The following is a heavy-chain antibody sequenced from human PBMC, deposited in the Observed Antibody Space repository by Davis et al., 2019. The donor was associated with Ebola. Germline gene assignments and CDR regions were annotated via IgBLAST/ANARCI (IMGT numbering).Heavy chain of an antibody. J-gene: IGHJ6*04. CDR3: ARGWLRSGLDV. CDR1: GDSVVGGTGG. CDR2: TYYSSKWYT. D-gene: IGHD5-12*01. Sequence: HSQTLSLTCAISGDSVVGGTGGWNWIRQSPSRGLEWLGRTYYSSKWYTGYAESVKSRINISPDTAKNQFSLHLNSVTPEDTAVYYCARGWLRSGLDVWGKGAAVIVSS. V-gene: IGHV6-1*01.